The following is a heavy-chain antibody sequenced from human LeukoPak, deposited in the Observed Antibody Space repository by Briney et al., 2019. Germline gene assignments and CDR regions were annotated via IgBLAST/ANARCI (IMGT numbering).Heavy chain of an antibody. D-gene: IGHD6-19*01. Sequence: PGGSLRLSCAASGFTFSDYYMSWIRQAPGKGLEWVSYISSSGTTIYYADSVKGRFTISRDNAKNSLHLQMNSLRAEDTVVYYCATHKSSGWYVYWGQGTLVTVSS. V-gene: IGHV3-11*01. CDR1: GFTFSDYY. J-gene: IGHJ4*02. CDR2: ISSSGTTI. CDR3: ATHKSSGWYVY.